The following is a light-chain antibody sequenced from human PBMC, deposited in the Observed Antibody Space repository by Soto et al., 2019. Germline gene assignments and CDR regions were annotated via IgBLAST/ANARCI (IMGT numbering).Light chain of an antibody. J-gene: IGLJ1*01. CDR2: GVT. CDR3: NSYTSSSTCV. Sequence: SALTQPASVSGSPGQSITISCTGTSSDVGGYNYVSWYQQHPGKAPKLMIYGVTNRPSGVSSRFSGSRSGNTASLTISGLQAEDEAEYFCNSYTSSSTCVFGTGTKLTVL. V-gene: IGLV2-14*01. CDR1: SSDVGGYNY.